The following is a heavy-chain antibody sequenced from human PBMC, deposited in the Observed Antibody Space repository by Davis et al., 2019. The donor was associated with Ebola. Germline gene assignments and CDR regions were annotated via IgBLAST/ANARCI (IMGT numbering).Heavy chain of an antibody. D-gene: IGHD3-16*01. CDR2: IWYDGSNE. J-gene: IGHJ4*02. CDR1: GFTFSSSV. V-gene: IGHV3-33*07. CDR3: AREGQVGIWGTIDY. Sequence: GESLKISCAASGFTFSSSVMYWVRQAPGKGLEWVAVIWYDGSNEYYGDSVKGRFTISRDNSKNTLYLQMNSLRAEDTAVYYCAREGQVGIWGTIDYWGQGTLVTVSS.